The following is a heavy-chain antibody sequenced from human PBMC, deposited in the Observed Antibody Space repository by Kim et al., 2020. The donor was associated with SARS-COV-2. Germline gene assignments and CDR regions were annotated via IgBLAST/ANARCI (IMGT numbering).Heavy chain of an antibody. D-gene: IGHD6-19*01. CDR3: AKDIGKLGAVAGTVFDY. Sequence: GGSLRLSCAASGVTFGDFAMHWVRQVPGKGLEWVSGISWNSADIAFGDSVKGRFIISRDNAKNSLYRQMNSLRPEDTALYYCAKDIGKLGAVAGTVFDYWGQGTRVTVSS. CDR1: GVTFGDFA. CDR2: ISWNSADI. V-gene: IGHV3-9*01. J-gene: IGHJ4*02.